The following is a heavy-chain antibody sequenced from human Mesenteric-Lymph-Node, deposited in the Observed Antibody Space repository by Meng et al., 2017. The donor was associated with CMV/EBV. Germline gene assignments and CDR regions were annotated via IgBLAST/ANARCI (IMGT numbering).Heavy chain of an antibody. D-gene: IGHD3-10*01. V-gene: IGHV2-5*02. CDR3: ARSSGSSDWFDP. Sequence: FAGFSLSTGGMGVVWIRQPPGKALEWLALIYWDDDKRYRPSLRSRLTISKDTLKNQVVLTMTNMEPEDTATYYCARSSGSSDWFDPWGQGSLVTVSS. CDR2: IYWDDDK. CDR1: GFSLSTGGMG. J-gene: IGHJ5*02.